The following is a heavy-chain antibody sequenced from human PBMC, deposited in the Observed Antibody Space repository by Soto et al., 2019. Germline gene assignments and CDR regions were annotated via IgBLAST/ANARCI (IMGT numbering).Heavy chain of an antibody. CDR2: IIPIFGTA. CDR1: GGTFSSYA. Sequence: QVQLVQSGAEVKKPGSSVKVSCKASGGTFSSYAISWVRQAPGQGLEWMGGIIPIFGTANYAQKFQGRVTIPADESTSTANMGLSSLGSEDTVVYYCARAPAGWESYYNWFGPWGQGPLVTVSS. CDR3: ARAPAGWESYYNWFGP. D-gene: IGHD3-10*01. V-gene: IGHV1-69*12. J-gene: IGHJ5*02.